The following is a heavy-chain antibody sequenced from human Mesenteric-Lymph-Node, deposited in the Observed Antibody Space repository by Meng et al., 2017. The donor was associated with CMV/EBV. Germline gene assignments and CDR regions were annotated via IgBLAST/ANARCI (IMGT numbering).Heavy chain of an antibody. CDR1: YIFTSYG. J-gene: IGHJ4*02. D-gene: IGHD5-12*01. CDR3: ARGDFSGYDSGTEGGDY. CDR2: SSAYNENT. Sequence: YIFTSYGSRGVRQAPGQGLEWMGWSSAYNENTNDAQKLQGRVTMTTDTSTSIAYMELRSLRSDDTAVYYCARGDFSGYDSGTEGGDYWGQGTLVTVSS. V-gene: IGHV1-18*04.